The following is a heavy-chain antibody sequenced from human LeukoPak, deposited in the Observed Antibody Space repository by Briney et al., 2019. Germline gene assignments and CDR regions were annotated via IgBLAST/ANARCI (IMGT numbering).Heavy chain of an antibody. Sequence: GGSLKLSCAASGLTFSSYSMNWVRQAPGKGLEWVSYISSSSSTIYYADSVKGRFTISRDNAKNSLYLQMNSLRAEDTAVYYCAKERYYYDSSGYSDYWGQGTLVTVSS. J-gene: IGHJ4*02. V-gene: IGHV3-48*01. CDR2: ISSSSSTI. D-gene: IGHD3-22*01. CDR1: GLTFSSYS. CDR3: AKERYYYDSSGYSDY.